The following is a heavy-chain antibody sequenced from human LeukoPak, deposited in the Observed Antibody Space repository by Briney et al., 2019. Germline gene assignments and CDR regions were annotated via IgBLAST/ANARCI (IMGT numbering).Heavy chain of an antibody. CDR1: GGSISSSSYY. CDR2: IYYSGST. D-gene: IGHD1-7*01. CDR3: ARGDWNYVGNNWFDP. J-gene: IGHJ5*02. V-gene: IGHV4-39*07. Sequence: SETLSLTCTVSGGSISSSSYYWGWSCQPPGKGLEWIGSIYYSGSTYYNPSLKSRVTISVDTSKNQFSLKLSSVTAADTAVYYCARGDWNYVGNNWFDPWGQGTLVTVSS.